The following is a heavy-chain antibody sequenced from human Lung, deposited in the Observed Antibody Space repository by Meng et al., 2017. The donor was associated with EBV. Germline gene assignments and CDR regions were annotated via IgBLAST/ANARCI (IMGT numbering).Heavy chain of an antibody. Sequence: QGQVGEAWGVGVQPGRSLGLSCVASGFAFSDSGMHWVRQAPGKGLEWVAVIFYDGSMKYYGDSVRGRFTISRDNPKNTVYLQMNGLRTEDTALYYCAKGKPVDYWGRGTLVTVSS. CDR2: IFYDGSMK. V-gene: IGHV3-30*18. D-gene: IGHD4-23*01. CDR1: GFAFSDSG. J-gene: IGHJ4*02. CDR3: AKGKPVDY.